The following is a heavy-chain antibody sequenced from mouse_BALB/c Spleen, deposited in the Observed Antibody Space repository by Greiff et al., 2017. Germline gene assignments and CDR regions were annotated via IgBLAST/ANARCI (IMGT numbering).Heavy chain of an antibody. Sequence: QVHVKQPGAELVKPGASVKLSCKASGYTFTSYWMHWVKQRPGQGLEWIGEINPSNGRTNYNEKFKSKATLTVDKSSSTAYMQLSSLTSEDSAVYYCARLRDYYRYDGAFAYWGQGTLVTVSA. CDR1: GYTFTSYW. D-gene: IGHD2-14*01. V-gene: IGHV1S81*02. J-gene: IGHJ3*01. CDR2: INPSNGRT. CDR3: ARLRDYYRYDGAFAY.